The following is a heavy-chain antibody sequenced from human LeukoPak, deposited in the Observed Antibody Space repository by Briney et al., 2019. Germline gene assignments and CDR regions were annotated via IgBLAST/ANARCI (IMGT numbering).Heavy chain of an antibody. Sequence: PGRSLRLSCAASGFTFTTYEMNWVRQAPGKGLEWVSYISDGGSTIYYAASVKGRFTISRDNTKNSLYLLMSSLRAEDTAVYYCATSAGDGWNYCFDNWGQGTLVTVSS. D-gene: IGHD5-24*01. CDR3: ATSAGDGWNYCFDN. V-gene: IGHV3-48*03. CDR1: GFTFTTYE. CDR2: ISDGGSTI. J-gene: IGHJ4*02.